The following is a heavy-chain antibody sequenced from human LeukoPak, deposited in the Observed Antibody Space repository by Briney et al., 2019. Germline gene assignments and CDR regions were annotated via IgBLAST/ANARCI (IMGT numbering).Heavy chain of an antibody. CDR3: ARIKVVIRGYYFDY. CDR1: GGSISSYY. V-gene: IGHV4-4*07. D-gene: IGHD3-22*01. CDR2: IYTSGST. Sequence: PSETLSLTCAVSGGSISSYYWSWIRQPAGKGLEWIGRIYTSGSTNYNPSLKSQVTMSVDTSKNQFSLKLSSVTAAGTAVYYCARIKVVIRGYYFDYWGQGTLVTVSS. J-gene: IGHJ4*02.